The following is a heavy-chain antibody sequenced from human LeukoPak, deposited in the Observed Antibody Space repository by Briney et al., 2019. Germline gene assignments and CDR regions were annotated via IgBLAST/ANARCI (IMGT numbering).Heavy chain of an antibody. CDR3: ARVHRSLSQFDY. V-gene: IGHV3-30-3*01. Sequence: GGSLRLSCAASGFTFSYYPMHWVRQAPGKGLEWVAVISYDGSNKYCADSVKGRFTISRDNSKNTLYLQMNSLKAEDTAVYYCARVHRSLSQFDYWGQGTLVTVSS. D-gene: IGHD1-26*01. J-gene: IGHJ4*02. CDR1: GFTFSYYP. CDR2: ISYDGSNK.